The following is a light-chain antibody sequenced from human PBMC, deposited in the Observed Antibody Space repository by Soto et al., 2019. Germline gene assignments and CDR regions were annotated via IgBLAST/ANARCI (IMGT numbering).Light chain of an antibody. CDR3: AAWDDSLSAWV. Sequence: QSVLTQPPSASGTPGQRDTISCSGSSSNLGSNDVYLYKQIPGTAPKLLIYRNNQRPSGVSDRISGSKSGTSASLAISGLRSEDEADYYCAAWDDSLSAWVFGGGTKLTVL. CDR1: SSNLGSND. J-gene: IGLJ3*02. V-gene: IGLV1-47*01. CDR2: RNN.